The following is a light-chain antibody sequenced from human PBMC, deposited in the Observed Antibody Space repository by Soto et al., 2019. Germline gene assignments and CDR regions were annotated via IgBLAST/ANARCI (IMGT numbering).Light chain of an antibody. V-gene: IGLV2-14*01. J-gene: IGLJ1*01. CDR1: TRDIAGYNY. CDR3: CSYAGGYTYL. CDR2: QVT. Sequence: QSVLTQPASVSGSLGQSITISCTGTTRDIAGYNYISWYQQLPGKAPKLMIYQVTIRPSGISNRFSGSKSGNTASLTISGLQAEDEADYFCCSYAGGYTYLFGTGTKVTV.